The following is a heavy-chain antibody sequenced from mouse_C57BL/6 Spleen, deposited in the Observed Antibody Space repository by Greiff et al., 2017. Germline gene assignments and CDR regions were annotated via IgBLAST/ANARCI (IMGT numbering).Heavy chain of an antibody. CDR1: GSTFTSYW. CDR3: ARGTTVVSYFDY. J-gene: IGHJ2*01. V-gene: IGHV1-64*01. D-gene: IGHD1-1*01. CDR2: IHPNSGST. Sequence: QVQLQQPGAELVKPGASVKLSCKASGSTFTSYWMHWVKQRPGPGLEWIGMIHPNSGSTNYNEKFKSKATLTVDKSSSTAYMQLSSLTSEDSAVYYCARGTTVVSYFDYWGQGTTLTVSS.